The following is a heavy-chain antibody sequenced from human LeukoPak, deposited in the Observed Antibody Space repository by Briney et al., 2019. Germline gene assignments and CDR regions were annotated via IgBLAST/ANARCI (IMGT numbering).Heavy chain of an antibody. D-gene: IGHD3-22*01. CDR1: GGSISSYY. Sequence: PSETLSLTCTVSGGSISSYYWSWIRQPPGKGLEWIGYIYYSGSINYNPSLKSRVTISVDTSKNQFSLKLSSVTAADTAVYYCARVLGPDYYDSSGYHPHAFDIWGQGTMVTVSS. CDR3: ARVLGPDYYDSSGYHPHAFDI. J-gene: IGHJ3*02. V-gene: IGHV4-59*01. CDR2: IYYSGSI.